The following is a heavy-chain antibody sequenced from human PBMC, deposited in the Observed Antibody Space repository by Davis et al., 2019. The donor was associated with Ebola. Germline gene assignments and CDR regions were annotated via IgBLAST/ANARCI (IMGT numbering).Heavy chain of an antibody. Sequence: GESLRLSCAASGFTFSDYYMSWIRQAPGKGLEWVSYISSSRSYTNYADSVKGRFTISRDNAKNSLYLQMNGLRAEDTAVYYCARSNEGYSGGGRCSPIKFFDYWGQGTLVTVSS. V-gene: IGHV3-11*06. CDR3: ARSNEGYSGGGRCSPIKFFDY. CDR1: GFTFSDYY. J-gene: IGHJ4*02. CDR2: ISSSRSYT. D-gene: IGHD2-15*01.